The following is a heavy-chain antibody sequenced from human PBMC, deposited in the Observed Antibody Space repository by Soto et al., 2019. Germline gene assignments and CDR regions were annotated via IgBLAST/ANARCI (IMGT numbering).Heavy chain of an antibody. CDR1: GFTFSSYG. Sequence: GGSLRLSCAASGFTFSSYGMHWVRQAPGKGLEWVAVIRNDGSNKYYADAVKGRFTISRDNSKNTLYLQMNSLRAEDTAVYYCARGYCSSTSCDYYYAMDVWGQGATVNGSS. J-gene: IGHJ6*02. D-gene: IGHD2-2*01. V-gene: IGHV3-33*03. CDR3: ARGYCSSTSCDYYYAMDV. CDR2: IRNDGSNK.